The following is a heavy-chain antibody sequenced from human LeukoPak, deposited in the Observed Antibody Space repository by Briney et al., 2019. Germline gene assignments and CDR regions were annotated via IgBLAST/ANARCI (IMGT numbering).Heavy chain of an antibody. CDR2: ISTSSSYI. CDR3: ARGASVVAGSDNAFDI. CDR1: GVTFSSYS. J-gene: IGHJ3*02. Sequence: GGSLRLSCAASGVTFSSYSMNWVRQAPGKGLEWVSSISTSSSYIYYADSVKGRFTISRDNARKSLYLQMNSLRADDTAVYYCARGASVVAGSDNAFDIWGQGTMVTVSS. V-gene: IGHV3-21*01. D-gene: IGHD6-19*01.